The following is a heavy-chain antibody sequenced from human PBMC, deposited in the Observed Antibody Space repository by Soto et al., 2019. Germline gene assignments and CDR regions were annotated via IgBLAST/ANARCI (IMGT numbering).Heavy chain of an antibody. Sequence: EVPLVESGGGLVQPGGSLRLSCAASGFTFSRYWMYWVRQAPGKGLEWVASIETDGGEKFYLDSVRGRFTISRDDAKHSLYLQMNSLRDGDTAVYYCARDSDSGWGQEWWGQGTLVTVSS. D-gene: IGHD6-19*01. V-gene: IGHV3-7*01. CDR1: GFTFSRYW. CDR3: ARDSDSGWGQEW. J-gene: IGHJ4*02. CDR2: IETDGGEK.